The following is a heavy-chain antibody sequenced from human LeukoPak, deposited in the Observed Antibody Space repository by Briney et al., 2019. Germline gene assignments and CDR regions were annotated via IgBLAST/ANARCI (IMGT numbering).Heavy chain of an antibody. CDR1: GGSISSSSYY. V-gene: IGHV4-39*07. Sequence: NASETLSLTCTVSGGSISSSSYYWGWIRQPPGKGLEWIGSIYYSGSTYYNPSLKSRVTISVDTSKNQFSLKLSSVTAADTAVYYCARAGLSSGWYTGYFDYWGQGTLVTVSS. CDR3: ARAGLSSGWYTGYFDY. CDR2: IYYSGST. D-gene: IGHD6-19*01. J-gene: IGHJ4*02.